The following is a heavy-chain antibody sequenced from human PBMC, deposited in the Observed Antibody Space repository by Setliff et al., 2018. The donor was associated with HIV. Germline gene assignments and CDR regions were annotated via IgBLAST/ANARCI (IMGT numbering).Heavy chain of an antibody. CDR3: ARGTPDHEVWYFDL. J-gene: IGHJ2*01. CDR2: IYYSGST. Sequence: SETLSLTCTVSGGSTSSGYYYWSWIRQHPGKGLEWIGYIYYSGSTYYNPSLKSRVTISVDTSKNQFSLKLSSVTAADTAIYYCARGTPDHEVWYFDLWGRGTLVTAPQ. CDR1: GGSTSSGYYY. V-gene: IGHV4-31*03.